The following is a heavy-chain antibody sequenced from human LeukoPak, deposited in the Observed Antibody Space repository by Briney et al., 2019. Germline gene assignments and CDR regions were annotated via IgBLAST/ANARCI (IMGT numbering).Heavy chain of an antibody. J-gene: IGHJ3*02. CDR3: ARDRQFGEYYAFDI. D-gene: IGHD3-10*01. CDR1: GGSISSYY. CDR2: IYYSGST. V-gene: IGHV4-59*01. Sequence: PSETLSLTCTVSGGSISSYYWSWIRQPPGKGLEWIGYIYYSGSTNYNPSLKSRVTISVDTSKNQFSLKLSSVTAADTAVYYCARDRQFGEYYAFDIWGQGTMVTVSS.